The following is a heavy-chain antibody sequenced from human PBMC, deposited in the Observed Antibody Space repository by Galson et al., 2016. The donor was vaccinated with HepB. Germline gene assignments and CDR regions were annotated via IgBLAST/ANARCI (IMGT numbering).Heavy chain of an antibody. D-gene: IGHD1-14*01. CDR2: IKSKHNGGTT. CDR3: VHDRDFYFGMNV. Sequence: SLRLSCAVSGLKFTDAWVSWVRQAPGKGLEWVGRIKSKHNGGTTDYAAPVKGRFTVSRDDSKNTVYLQINSLKIEDTAVYHCVHDRDFYFGMNVWGQGTTVTVSS. CDR1: GLKFTDAW. J-gene: IGHJ6*02. V-gene: IGHV3-15*01.